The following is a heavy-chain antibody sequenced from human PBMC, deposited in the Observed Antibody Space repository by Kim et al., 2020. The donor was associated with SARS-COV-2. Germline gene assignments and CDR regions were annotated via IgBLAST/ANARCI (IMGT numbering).Heavy chain of an antibody. Sequence: SETLSLTCAVYGGSFSGYYWSWIRQPPGKGLEWIGEINHSGSTNYNPSLKSRVTISVDTSKNQFSLKLSSVTAADTAVYYCARGLNLGLYQLNWFDPWG. CDR3: ARGLNLGLYQLNWFDP. CDR1: GGSFSGYY. V-gene: IGHV4-34*01. CDR2: INHSGST. D-gene: IGHD2-2*01. J-gene: IGHJ5*02.